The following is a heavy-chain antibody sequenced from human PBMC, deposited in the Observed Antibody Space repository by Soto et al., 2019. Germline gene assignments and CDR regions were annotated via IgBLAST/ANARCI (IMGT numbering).Heavy chain of an antibody. CDR1: GGTFSSYA. V-gene: IGHV1-69*06. J-gene: IGHJ6*02. D-gene: IGHD6-13*01. CDR3: ARGDSSSWYSVPYYYYGMDV. CDR2: IIPIFGTA. Sequence: SVKVSCKASGGTFSSYAISWVRQAPGQGLGWMGGIIPIFGTANYAQKFQGRVTITADKSTSTAYMELSSLRSEDTAVYYCARGDSSSWYSVPYYYYGMDVWGQGTTVTSP.